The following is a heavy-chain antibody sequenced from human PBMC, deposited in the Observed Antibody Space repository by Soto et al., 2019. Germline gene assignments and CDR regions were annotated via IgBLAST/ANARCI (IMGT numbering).Heavy chain of an antibody. J-gene: IGHJ4*02. D-gene: IGHD3-22*01. CDR3: ARGRDDGSGHYFAHVFDT. V-gene: IGHV4-59*01. CDR2: IHDSGNT. CDR1: GGAMNNFL. Sequence: SETLSLTCTVSGGAMNNFLWSLIRQPPGQGLEWIGYIHDSGNTNYNPSLEARVSLSMDTSKKQFSLKVTSVTTTDTALYFCARGRDDGSGHYFAHVFDTWGKGTLVTVSS.